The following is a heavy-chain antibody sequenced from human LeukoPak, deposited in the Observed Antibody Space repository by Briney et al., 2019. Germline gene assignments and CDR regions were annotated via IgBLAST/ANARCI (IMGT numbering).Heavy chain of an antibody. V-gene: IGHV1-69*13. CDR2: IIPIFGTA. CDR3: ARETPGAIAAAGTGHFDY. J-gene: IGHJ4*02. CDR1: GGTFSSYA. Sequence: SVKVSCKASGGTFSSYAISWVRQAPGQGLEWMGGIIPIFGTANYAQKFQGRVTITADESTSTAYMELSSLRSEDTAVYYCARETPGAIAAAGTGHFDYWGQGTLVTVSS. D-gene: IGHD6-13*01.